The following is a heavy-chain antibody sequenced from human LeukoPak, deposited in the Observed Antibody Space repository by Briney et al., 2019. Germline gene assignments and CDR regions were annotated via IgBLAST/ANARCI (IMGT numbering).Heavy chain of an antibody. D-gene: IGHD1-26*01. Sequence: GGSLRLSCVTSGFTFSSYGMHWVRQVPGKGLEWVAVISYDAESNYHVDSVKGRFTISRDNSKNTLYLQMNSLRAEDTAVYYCAKGSGTYPFDYWGQGTLVTVSS. CDR1: GFTFSSYG. CDR3: AKGSGTYPFDY. V-gene: IGHV3-30*18. CDR2: ISYDAESN. J-gene: IGHJ4*02.